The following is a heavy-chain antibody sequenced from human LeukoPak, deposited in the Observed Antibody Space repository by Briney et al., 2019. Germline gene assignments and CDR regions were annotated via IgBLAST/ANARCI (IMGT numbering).Heavy chain of an antibody. V-gene: IGHV3-74*01. CDR1: GFTFSSYW. Sequence: GGSLRLSCAASGFTFSSYWMHWVRQAPGKGLVWVSRINSDGSSTSYADSVKGRFTITRDNAKNTLYLQMNSLRAEDTAVYYCARDLAVAGTGGDYWGQGTLVTVSA. CDR3: ARDLAVAGTGGDY. J-gene: IGHJ4*02. CDR2: INSDGSST. D-gene: IGHD6-19*01.